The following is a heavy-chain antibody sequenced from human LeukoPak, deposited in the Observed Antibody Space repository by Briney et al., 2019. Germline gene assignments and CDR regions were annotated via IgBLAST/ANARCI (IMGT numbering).Heavy chain of an antibody. Sequence: GGSLRLSCAASAFTFSSYAMSWVRQAPGKGLEWVPAISGSGDSTFYADSVKGRFTISRDNSKNTLYLQMNSLRAEDTAVYYCAKTPITMIVVVMYFDYWGQGTLVTVSS. V-gene: IGHV3-23*01. CDR3: AKTPITMIVVVMYFDY. D-gene: IGHD3-22*01. J-gene: IGHJ4*02. CDR2: ISGSGDST. CDR1: AFTFSSYA.